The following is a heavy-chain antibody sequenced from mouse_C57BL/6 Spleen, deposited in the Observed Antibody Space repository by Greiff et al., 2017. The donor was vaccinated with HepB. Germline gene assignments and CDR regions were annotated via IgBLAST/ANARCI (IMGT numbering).Heavy chain of an antibody. Sequence: EVQRVESGGGLVKPGGSLKLSCAASGFTFSSYAMSWVRQTPEKRLEWVATISDGGSYTYYPDNVKGRFTISRDNAKNNLYLQMSHLKSEDTAMYYCARDLSSGKGFAYWGQGTLVTVSA. J-gene: IGHJ3*01. CDR2: ISDGGSYT. CDR3: ARDLSSGKGFAY. V-gene: IGHV5-4*01. D-gene: IGHD3-2*02. CDR1: GFTFSSYA.